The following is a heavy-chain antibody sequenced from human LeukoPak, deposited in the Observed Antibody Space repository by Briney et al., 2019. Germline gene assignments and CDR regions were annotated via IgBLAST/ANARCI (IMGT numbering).Heavy chain of an antibody. CDR3: AREVRETGVDYGGNSDGLAWYCDL. CDR1: GFTVSSND. CDR2: INSGGST. J-gene: IGHJ2*01. D-gene: IGHD4-23*01. V-gene: IGHV3-66*01. Sequence: GGSLRLSCAASGFTVSSNDMSWVRQAPGKGLEWVSVINSGGSTYYADSVKGRFTISRDNSKNTLYLQMNSLRAEDTAVYYCAREVRETGVDYGGNSDGLAWYCDLWGRGTLVTVSS.